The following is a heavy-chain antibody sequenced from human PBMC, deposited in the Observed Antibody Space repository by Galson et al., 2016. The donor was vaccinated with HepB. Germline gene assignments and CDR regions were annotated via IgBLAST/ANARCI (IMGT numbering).Heavy chain of an antibody. Sequence: PALVKPTQTLTLTCTFSGFSLSTNEVGVGWIRQPPGKALEWLALIYWNDDKRFSPSLKSRLSITKDTSKNQVVLTMTNMDPADTATYYCAHRSTMEGSFRTFDSWGQGTLVTVSS. D-gene: IGHD3-10*01. V-gene: IGHV2-5*01. J-gene: IGHJ4*02. CDR1: GFSLSTNEVG. CDR3: AHRSTMEGSFRTFDS. CDR2: IYWNDDK.